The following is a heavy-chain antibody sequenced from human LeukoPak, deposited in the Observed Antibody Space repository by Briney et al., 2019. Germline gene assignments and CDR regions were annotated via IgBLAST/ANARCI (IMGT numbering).Heavy chain of an antibody. V-gene: IGHV4-59*08. CDR3: ARHSGIAVAGADFDY. Sequence: PSETLSLTCTVSGGPISSYYWSWIRQPPGKGLEWIGYIYYSGSTHYNPSLKSRVTISVDTSKNQFSLKLSSVTAADTAVYYCARHSGIAVAGADFDYWGQGTLVTVSS. J-gene: IGHJ4*02. CDR2: IYYSGST. D-gene: IGHD6-19*01. CDR1: GGPISSYY.